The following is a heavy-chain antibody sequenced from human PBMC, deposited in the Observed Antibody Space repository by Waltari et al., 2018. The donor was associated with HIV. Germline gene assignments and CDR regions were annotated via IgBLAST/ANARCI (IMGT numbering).Heavy chain of an antibody. V-gene: IGHV1-8*01. J-gene: IGHJ4*02. D-gene: IGHD3-10*01. CDR1: GYTFTTYD. CDR3: ARGQFTFDS. CDR2: MNPHSGDT. Sequence: QIQLVQSGPGVKNPGASVKVSCKAFGYTFTTYDINRARQSHGQGLEWMGWMNPHSGDTGSAQQFQGRLTMTRDTSMSTAFIELNNLRPEDTAIYYCARGQFTFDSWGQGALVTVSS.